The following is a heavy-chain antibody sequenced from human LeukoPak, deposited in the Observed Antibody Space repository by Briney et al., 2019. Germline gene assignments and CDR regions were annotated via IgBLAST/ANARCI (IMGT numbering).Heavy chain of an antibody. CDR3: ARGSYSGSYYDYFDY. CDR2: IWYDGSNK. Sequence: GGSLRLSCAASGFTLSSYGMHWVRQAPGKGLEWVAVIWYDGSNKYYADSVKGRFTISRDNSKNTLYLQMNSLRAEDTAVYYCARGSYSGSYYDYFDYWGQGTLVTVSS. V-gene: IGHV3-33*01. CDR1: GFTLSSYG. D-gene: IGHD1-26*01. J-gene: IGHJ4*02.